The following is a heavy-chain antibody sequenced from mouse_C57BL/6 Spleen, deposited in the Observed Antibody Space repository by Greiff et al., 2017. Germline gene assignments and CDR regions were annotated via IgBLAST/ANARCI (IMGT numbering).Heavy chain of an antibody. D-gene: IGHD1-1*01. CDR2: ISSGSSTI. CDR1: GFTFSDYG. Sequence: EVQLMESGGGLVRPGGSLKLSCAASGFTFSDYGMHWVRQAPEKGLEWVAYISSGSSTIYYADTVKGRFTISRDNAKNTLYLQMTSLRSEDTAMYYCARHDGSSYYAMDYWSQGTSVTVSS. J-gene: IGHJ4*01. CDR3: ARHDGSSYYAMDY. V-gene: IGHV5-17*01.